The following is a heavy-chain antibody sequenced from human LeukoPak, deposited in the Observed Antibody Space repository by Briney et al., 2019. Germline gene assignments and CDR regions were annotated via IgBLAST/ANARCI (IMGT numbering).Heavy chain of an antibody. CDR2: ISGSGGST. D-gene: IGHD6-19*01. V-gene: IGHV3-23*01. Sequence: GGSLRLSCAASGFTYSSYAMSWVRHAPGKGLELVSAISGSGGSTYYADSVKGRFTISRDNSKNTLYLQMNSLRAEDTAVYYCAKGLYSSGWSPLNGMDVWGQGTTVTVSS. CDR3: AKGLYSSGWSPLNGMDV. J-gene: IGHJ6*02. CDR1: GFTYSSYA.